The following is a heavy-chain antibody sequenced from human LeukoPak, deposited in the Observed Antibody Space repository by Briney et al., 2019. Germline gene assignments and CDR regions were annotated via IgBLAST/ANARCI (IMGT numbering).Heavy chain of an antibody. V-gene: IGHV4-59*01. D-gene: IGHD3-10*01. Sequence: PSETLSLTCTVSGGSISSYYWSWIRQPPGKGLEWFGYIYYSGSTNYNPSLKSRVTISVDTSKNQFSLKLSSVTAADTAVYYCARGLITMVGNWFDPWGQGTLVTVSS. CDR2: IYYSGST. CDR1: GGSISSYY. CDR3: ARGLITMVGNWFDP. J-gene: IGHJ5*02.